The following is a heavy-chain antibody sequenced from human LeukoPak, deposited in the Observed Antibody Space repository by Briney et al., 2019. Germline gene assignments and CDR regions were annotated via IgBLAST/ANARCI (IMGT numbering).Heavy chain of an antibody. CDR3: AKEGPYCGGDCYGVFDY. Sequence: GGSLRPSCAASGFTFSNYAVTWVRQAPGKGLEWVSLISNRGGTTYYADSVKGRFTISRDNSKNTLYLQMNSLRAEDTAVYYCAKEGPYCGGDCYGVFDYWGQGTLVTVSS. CDR1: GFTFSNYA. D-gene: IGHD2-21*02. CDR2: ISNRGGTT. V-gene: IGHV3-23*01. J-gene: IGHJ4*02.